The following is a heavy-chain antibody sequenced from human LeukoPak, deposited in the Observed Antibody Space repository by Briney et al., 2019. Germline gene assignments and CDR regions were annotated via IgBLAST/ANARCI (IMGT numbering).Heavy chain of an antibody. Sequence: SETLSLTCTVSGASISSSSYYWGWIRQPPGKGLEWIGSINYSGRTYSNPSLKSRVTISVDTSKNQFSLKLSSVTAADTAVYYCARNFDSSGSIALDYWGQGTLVTVSS. V-gene: IGHV4-39*01. CDR2: INYSGRT. CDR1: GASISSSSYY. D-gene: IGHD3-22*01. CDR3: ARNFDSSGSIALDY. J-gene: IGHJ4*02.